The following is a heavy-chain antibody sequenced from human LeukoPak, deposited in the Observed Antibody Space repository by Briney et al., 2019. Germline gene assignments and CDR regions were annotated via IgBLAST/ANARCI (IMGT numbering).Heavy chain of an antibody. D-gene: IGHD3-22*01. CDR1: GFTFDDYA. CDR2: ISWNSGSI. CDR3: AKGGSAGYYYDSSGYYYARYFDY. V-gene: IGHV3-9*01. J-gene: IGHJ4*02. Sequence: GGSLRLSCAASGFTFDDYAMPWVRQAPGKSLEWVSGISWNSGSIGYADSVKGRFTISRDNAKNSLYLQMNSLRAEDTALYYCAKGGSAGYYYDSSGYYYARYFDYWGQGTLVTVSS.